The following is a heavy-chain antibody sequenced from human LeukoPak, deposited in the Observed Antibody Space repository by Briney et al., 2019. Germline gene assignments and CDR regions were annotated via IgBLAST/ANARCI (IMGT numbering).Heavy chain of an antibody. CDR2: IYHSGST. Sequence: SETLSLTCSVSGVSISSYYWGWIRQPPGKGLEWIGSIYHSGSTYYNPSLKSRVTISVDTSKNQFSLKLSSVTAADTAVYYCARAQYYDSSVYSENNWFDPWGQGTLVTVSS. D-gene: IGHD3-22*01. J-gene: IGHJ5*02. CDR1: GVSISSYY. V-gene: IGHV4-38-2*02. CDR3: ARAQYYDSSVYSENNWFDP.